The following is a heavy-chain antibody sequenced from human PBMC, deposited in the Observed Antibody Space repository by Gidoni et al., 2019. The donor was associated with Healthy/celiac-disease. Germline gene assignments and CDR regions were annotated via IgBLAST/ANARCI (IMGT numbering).Heavy chain of an antibody. CDR2: IRSKAYGGTR. D-gene: IGHD3-3*01. Sequence: EVQLVESGGGMVKPGRCLRLSCTASGFSLGAYAMTWFRQAPGKGLEWVGVIRSKAYGGTREHAAAVKVRFTISRDHSKSIAYLQLNSLKTEDTAVYYCTRDGRARLRFLEWLVFDYWGQGTLVTVSS. CDR3: TRDGRARLRFLEWLVFDY. V-gene: IGHV3-49*05. J-gene: IGHJ4*02. CDR1: GFSLGAYA.